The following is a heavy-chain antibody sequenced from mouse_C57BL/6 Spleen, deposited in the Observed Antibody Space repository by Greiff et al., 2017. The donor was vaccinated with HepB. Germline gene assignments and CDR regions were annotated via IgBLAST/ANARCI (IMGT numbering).Heavy chain of an antibody. V-gene: IGHV1-54*01. D-gene: IGHD2-2*01. CDR1: GYAFTNYL. J-gene: IGHJ2*01. Sequence: QVQLKQSGAELVRPGTSVKVSCKASGYAFTNYLIEWVKQRTGQGLEWIGVINPGSGGTNYNEKFKGKATLTADKSSSTAYMQLSSLTSEDSAVYFCAREIYGYDYFDYWGQGTTLTVSS. CDR2: INPGSGGT. CDR3: AREIYGYDYFDY.